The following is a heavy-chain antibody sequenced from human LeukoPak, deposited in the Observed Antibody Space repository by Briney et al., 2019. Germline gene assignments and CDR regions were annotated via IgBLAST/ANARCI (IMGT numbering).Heavy chain of an antibody. Sequence: PGGSLRLSCAASGFTFSSYAMHWVRQAPGKGLEWVAVISYDGSNKYYADSVKGRFTISRDNSKNTLYLQMNSLRAEDTAVYYCASNFGELFSDVVTDYWGQGTLVTVSS. CDR2: ISYDGSNK. CDR1: GFTFSSYA. CDR3: ASNFGELFSDVVTDY. J-gene: IGHJ4*02. V-gene: IGHV3-30*04. D-gene: IGHD3-10*01.